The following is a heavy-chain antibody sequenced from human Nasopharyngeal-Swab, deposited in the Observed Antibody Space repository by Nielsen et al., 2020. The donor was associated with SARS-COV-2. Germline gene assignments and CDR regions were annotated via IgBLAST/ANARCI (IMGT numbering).Heavy chain of an antibody. CDR3: ARCREYCSSTTCYVNWFDP. V-gene: IGHV2-26*01. D-gene: IGHD2-2*01. Sequence: WIRQPPGKALEWLAHIFSNDEKLYNTSLNSRLTISKDTSKSQVVLTMTNMDPVDTATHYCARCREYCSSTTCYVNWFDPWGQGTQVTVSS. CDR2: IFSNDEK. J-gene: IGHJ5*02.